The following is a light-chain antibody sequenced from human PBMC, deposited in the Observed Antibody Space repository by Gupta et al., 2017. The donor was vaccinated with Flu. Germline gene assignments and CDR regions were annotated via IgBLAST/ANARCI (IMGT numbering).Light chain of an antibody. CDR1: NSDVGNYNL. J-gene: IGLJ3*02. V-gene: IGLV2-23*02. CDR3: YSYAADNTVV. CDR2: EVS. Sequence: SITSTCTGSNSDVGNYNLVSWYHQHPDKDHNLIIYEVSRRTADIPSRFSDSKAGSTASLTISGRQAEDEADYYCYSYAADNTVVFGGGTSLTVL.